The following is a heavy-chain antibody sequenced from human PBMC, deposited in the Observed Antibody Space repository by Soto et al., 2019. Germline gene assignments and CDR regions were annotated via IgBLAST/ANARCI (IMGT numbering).Heavy chain of an antibody. V-gene: IGHV3-7*01. CDR3: ARTGDGNHDFLDY. CDR1: GFTFSAYW. J-gene: IGHJ4*02. D-gene: IGHD1-1*01. Sequence: EVHLEESGGGLVQPGGSLRLSCAATGFTFSAYWMNWVRQAPGKVLEWVAKITEDGSEYNDVASVKGRFTIYRDNAKNSLFLQMNALRVEDTAVYYCARTGDGNHDFLDYWGQGILVSVSS. CDR2: ITEDGSEY.